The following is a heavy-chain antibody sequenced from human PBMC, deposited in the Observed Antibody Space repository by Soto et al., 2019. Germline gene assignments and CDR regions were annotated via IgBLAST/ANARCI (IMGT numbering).Heavy chain of an antibody. CDR1: GFTFSSYS. D-gene: IGHD6-13*01. V-gene: IGHV3-48*01. J-gene: IGHJ6*03. Sequence: GGSLRLSCAASGFTFSSYSMNWVRQAPGKGLEWVSYISSSSSTIYYADSVKGRLTISRDNAKNSLYLQMNSLRAEDTAVYYCAREKRIAAAVYYMDVWGKGPTVTVS. CDR2: ISSSSSTI. CDR3: AREKRIAAAVYYMDV.